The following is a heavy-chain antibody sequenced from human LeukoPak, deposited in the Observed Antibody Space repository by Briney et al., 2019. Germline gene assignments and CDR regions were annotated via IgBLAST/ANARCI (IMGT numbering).Heavy chain of an antibody. Sequence: SETLSLTCTVSGGSISSYYWSWIRQPPGKGLEWIGYIYYSGSTNYNPSLKSRVTISVDTSKNLFSLKLSSVTAADTAVYYCARDGPRYYYGMDVWGKGTTVTVSS. V-gene: IGHV4-59*01. J-gene: IGHJ6*04. CDR3: ARDGPRYYYGMDV. CDR2: IYYSGST. CDR1: GGSISSYY.